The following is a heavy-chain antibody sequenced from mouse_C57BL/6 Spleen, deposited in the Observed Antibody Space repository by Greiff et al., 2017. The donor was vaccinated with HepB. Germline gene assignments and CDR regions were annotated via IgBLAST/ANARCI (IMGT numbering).Heavy chain of an antibody. CDR2: IYPGSGST. CDR3: ARSDYYGSSDYFDY. J-gene: IGHJ2*01. CDR1: GYTFTSYW. Sequence: VQLQQPGAELVKPGAAVKMSCKASGYTFTSYWITWVKQRPGQGLEWIGDIYPGSGSTNYNEKFKSKATLTVDTSSSTAYMQLSSLTSEDSAVYDCARSDYYGSSDYFDYWGQGTTLTVSS. D-gene: IGHD1-1*01. V-gene: IGHV1-55*01.